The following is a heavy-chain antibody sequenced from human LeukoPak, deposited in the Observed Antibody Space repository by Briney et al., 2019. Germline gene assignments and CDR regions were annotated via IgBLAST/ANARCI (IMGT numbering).Heavy chain of an antibody. Sequence: GGSLRLSCAVAGFTFSRYWMRWDCQAPDKGLEWVAKIKQDGSEKDYVDSVKGRLTISRDKAKNSLYLQMHSLRADDTAVYYCARDPGSFGLGLIVFWGQGTLVTVSS. CDR2: IKQDGSEK. V-gene: IGHV3-7*05. CDR3: ARDPGSFGLGLIVF. J-gene: IGHJ4*02. CDR1: GFTFSRYW. D-gene: IGHD3-10*01.